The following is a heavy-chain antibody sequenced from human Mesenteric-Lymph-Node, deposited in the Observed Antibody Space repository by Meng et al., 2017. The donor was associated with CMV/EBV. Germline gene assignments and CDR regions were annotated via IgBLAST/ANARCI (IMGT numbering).Heavy chain of an antibody. CDR2: INPHSGDT. CDR1: GYTFTSYG. CDR3: ARDPGTGGNYFDY. Sequence: KASGYTFTSYGISWVRQAPGRGLEWMGRINPHSGDTNFAQRFQGRVTMTRDTTISTAYMELSRLRSDDTAVYYCARDPGTGGNYFDYWGQGTLVTVSS. V-gene: IGHV1-2*06. D-gene: IGHD3-16*01. J-gene: IGHJ4*02.